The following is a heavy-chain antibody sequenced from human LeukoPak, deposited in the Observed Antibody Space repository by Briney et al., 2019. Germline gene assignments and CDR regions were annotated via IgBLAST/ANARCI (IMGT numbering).Heavy chain of an antibody. J-gene: IGHJ4*02. V-gene: IGHV1-2*02. CDR1: GYTFTGYY. D-gene: IGHD6-19*01. CDR2: INPNSGGT. CDR3: ARVFDVAVAGTNY. Sequence: ASVKVSCKASGYTFTGYYMHWVRQAPGQGLEWMGWINPNSGGTNYAQKFQGRVTMTRDTSISTAYMELSRLRSDDTAVYYCARVFDVAVAGTNYWGQRTLVTVSS.